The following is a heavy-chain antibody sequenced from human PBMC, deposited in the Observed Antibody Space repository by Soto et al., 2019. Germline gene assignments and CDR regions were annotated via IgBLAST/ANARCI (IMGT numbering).Heavy chain of an antibody. V-gene: IGHV1-18*01. Sequence: QVQLVQSGAEVKKPGASVKVSCKASGYTFTSYGISWVRQAPGQGLEWMGWISAYNGNTNYAQKLQGRVTMTTDTSTSTAYMELRSLRSDDTAVYYCARVSRVMSRAARPSFDYWGQGTLVTVSS. J-gene: IGHJ4*02. CDR1: GYTFTSYG. CDR3: ARVSRVMSRAARPSFDY. CDR2: ISAYNGNT. D-gene: IGHD6-6*01.